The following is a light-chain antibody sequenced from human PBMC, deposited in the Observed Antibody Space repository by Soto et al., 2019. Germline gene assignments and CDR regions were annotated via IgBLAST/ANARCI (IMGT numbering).Light chain of an antibody. CDR2: GSN. CDR1: SSNIGNNY. Sequence: QSVLTQPPSVSAAPGQKVTISCSGSSSNIGNNYVSWYQQLPGTAPKLLIYGSNKRPSGIPDRFSGSKSGTSATLDITGLQTGDEADYYCATWDSSVSAWLFGEGTKVTVL. CDR3: ATWDSSVSAWL. V-gene: IGLV1-51*01. J-gene: IGLJ3*02.